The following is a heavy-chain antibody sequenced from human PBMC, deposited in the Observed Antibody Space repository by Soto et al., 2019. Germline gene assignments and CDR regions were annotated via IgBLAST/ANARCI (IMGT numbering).Heavy chain of an antibody. J-gene: IGHJ4*02. CDR2: IYYSGST. V-gene: IGHV4-59*01. Sequence: SETLSLTCTVSGGSISSYYWSWIRQPPGKGLEWIGYIYYSGSTNYNPSLKSRVTISVDTSKNQFSLKLSSVTAADTAVYYCARTSTIFAAVKSYFDYWGQGTLLTVSS. D-gene: IGHD3-3*01. CDR3: ARTSTIFAAVKSYFDY. CDR1: GGSISSYY.